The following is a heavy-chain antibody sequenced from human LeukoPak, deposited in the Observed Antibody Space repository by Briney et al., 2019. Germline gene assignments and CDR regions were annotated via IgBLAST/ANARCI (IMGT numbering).Heavy chain of an antibody. V-gene: IGHV3-21*04. J-gene: IGHJ4*02. Sequence: PGGSLRLSCAASGFTFDTYSMDWVRQAPGKGLEWVSSISSRSTYIYYADSVKGRFTISRDNSKNTLYLQMNSLRAEDTAVYYCAKDRRIFDYWGQGTLVTVSS. CDR1: GFTFDTYS. CDR2: ISSRSTYI. CDR3: AKDRRIFDY. D-gene: IGHD3-10*01.